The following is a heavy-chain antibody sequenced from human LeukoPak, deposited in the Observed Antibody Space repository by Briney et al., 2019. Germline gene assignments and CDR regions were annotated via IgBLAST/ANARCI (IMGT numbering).Heavy chain of an antibody. J-gene: IGHJ4*02. CDR2: IIPIFGTA. CDR3: ARDYYDSSGYYYGFWDY. D-gene: IGHD3-22*01. CDR1: GGTFSSYA. Sequence: GSSVKVSCKASGGTFSSYAISWVRQAPGQGLEWMGGIIPIFGTANYAQKLQGRVTITADESTSTAYMELSSLRSEDTAVYYCARDYYDSSGYYYGFWDYWGQGTLVTVSS. V-gene: IGHV1-69*01.